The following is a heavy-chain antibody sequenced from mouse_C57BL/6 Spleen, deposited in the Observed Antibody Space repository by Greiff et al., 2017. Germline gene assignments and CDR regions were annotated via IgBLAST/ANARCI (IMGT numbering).Heavy chain of an antibody. CDR3: TGELRRGFAY. J-gene: IGHJ3*01. Sequence: EVQLQQSGGGLVQPGGSMKLSCVASGFTFSNYWMNWVRQSPEKGLEWVAQIRLKSDNYATHYAESVKGRFTISRDDSKSSVYLQMNNLRAEDTGIYYCTGELRRGFAYWGQGTLVTVSA. D-gene: IGHD2-4*01. V-gene: IGHV6-3*01. CDR1: GFTFSNYW. CDR2: IRLKSDNYAT.